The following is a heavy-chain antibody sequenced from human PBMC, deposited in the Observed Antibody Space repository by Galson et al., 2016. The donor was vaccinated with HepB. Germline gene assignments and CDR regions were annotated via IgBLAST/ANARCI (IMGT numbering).Heavy chain of an antibody. D-gene: IGHD2-2*01. Sequence: SLRLSCAASGFIFSTHDLHWVRQVTGKGLEWVSGIETAGDAYYAASVKGRFTISRENGKNSVYLQMNSLSAGDTAVYYCARGKSLWPMPWNYGLDVWGKGTTVTVSS. J-gene: IGHJ6*04. CDR1: GFIFSTHD. CDR2: IETAGDA. V-gene: IGHV3-13*01. CDR3: ARGKSLWPMPWNYGLDV.